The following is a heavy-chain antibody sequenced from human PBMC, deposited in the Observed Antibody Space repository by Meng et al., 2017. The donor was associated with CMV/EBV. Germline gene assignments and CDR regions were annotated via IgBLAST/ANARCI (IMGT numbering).Heavy chain of an antibody. CDR3: ARGSLEGQLADISLDY. D-gene: IGHD6-6*01. Sequence: SVKVSCKASGGTFSSYAISWVRQAPGQGLEWMGGIIPIFGTANYAQKFQGRVTITTDESTSTAYMELSSLRSEDTAVYYCARGSLEGQLADISLDYWGQGTRVTVSS. V-gene: IGHV1-69*05. J-gene: IGHJ4*02. CDR1: GGTFSSYA. CDR2: IIPIFGTA.